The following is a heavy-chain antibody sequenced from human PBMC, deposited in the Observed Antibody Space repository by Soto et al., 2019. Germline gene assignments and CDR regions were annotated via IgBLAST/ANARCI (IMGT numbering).Heavy chain of an antibody. CDR3: ARALFGAYYYYYHLEV. CDR2: ISHSGSTT. CDR1: GFTFSSYE. J-gene: IGHJ6*02. D-gene: IGHD3-16*01. V-gene: IGHV3-48*03. Sequence: EVQLVESGGGLVQPGGSLRLSCAASGFTFSSYEMNWVRQAPGKGLEWVSYISHSGSTTSYADSVMGRFTNSRDDAKNSLYLQIHSLRAEDTSIYFCARALFGAYYYYYHLEVWGQGTTVTVSS.